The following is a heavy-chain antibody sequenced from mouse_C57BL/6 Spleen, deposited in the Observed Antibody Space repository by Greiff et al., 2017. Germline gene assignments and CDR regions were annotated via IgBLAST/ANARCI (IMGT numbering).Heavy chain of an antibody. Sequence: VKVVESGAELVRPGASVTLSCKASGYTFTDYEMHWVKQTPVHGLEWIGAIDPETGGTAYNQKFKGKAILTADKSSSTAYMELRSLTSEDSAVYYCTRNYGDYWGQGTTLTVSS. J-gene: IGHJ2*01. CDR1: GYTFTDYE. CDR2: IDPETGGT. CDR3: TRNYGDY. V-gene: IGHV1-15*01.